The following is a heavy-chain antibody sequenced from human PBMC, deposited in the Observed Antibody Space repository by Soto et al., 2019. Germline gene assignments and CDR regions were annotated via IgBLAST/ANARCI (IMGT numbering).Heavy chain of an antibody. J-gene: IGHJ3*02. CDR1: GFTVSSNF. V-gene: IGHV3-66*01. Sequence: GGSLRLSCAASGFTVSSNFMSWVRQAPGKGLECVTVIYSGGNTYSADSVNGRFTISRDKSKNTVYLQMSTLRVEDTAVYYCARGSSGYGYDAFDIWGQGTMVTVSS. CDR2: IYSGGNT. D-gene: IGHD5-12*01. CDR3: ARGSSGYGYDAFDI.